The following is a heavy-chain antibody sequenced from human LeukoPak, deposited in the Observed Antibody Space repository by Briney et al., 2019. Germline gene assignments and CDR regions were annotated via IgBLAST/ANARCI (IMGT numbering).Heavy chain of an antibody. CDR3: ARDGSGSYYNGFDY. CDR1: GYTFTGYY. V-gene: IGHV1-2*06. D-gene: IGHD3-10*01. CDR2: TNPNSGGT. Sequence: ASVKVSCKASGYTFTGYYMHWVRQAPGQGLEWMGRTNPNSGGTNYAQKFQGRVTMTRDTSISTAYMELSRLRSDDTAVYYCARDGSGSYYNGFDYWGQGTLVTVSS. J-gene: IGHJ4*02.